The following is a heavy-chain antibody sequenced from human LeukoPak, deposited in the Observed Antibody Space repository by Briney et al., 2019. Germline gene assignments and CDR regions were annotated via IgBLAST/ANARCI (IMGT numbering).Heavy chain of an antibody. Sequence: SETLSLTCAVYGGSFSGYYWSWIRQPPGKGLEWIGEINHSGSTNYNPSLKSRVTISVDRSKNQFSLKLSSVTAADTAVYYCASSSSVVVVAATRVYYYYGMDVWGQGTTVTVSS. D-gene: IGHD2-15*01. CDR2: INHSGST. J-gene: IGHJ6*02. CDR3: ASSSSVVVVAATRVYYYYGMDV. V-gene: IGHV4-34*01. CDR1: GGSFSGYY.